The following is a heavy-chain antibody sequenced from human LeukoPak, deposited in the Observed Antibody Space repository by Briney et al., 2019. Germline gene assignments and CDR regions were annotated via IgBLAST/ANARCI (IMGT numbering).Heavy chain of an antibody. CDR2: ISYDGSNK. V-gene: IGHV3-30*03. Sequence: PGGSLRLSCAASGFTFSSCGMHWVRQAPGKGLEWVAVISYDGSNKYYADSVKGRFTISRDNSKNTLFLEMNSLRAEDTAVYYCAYCSNGVCYKAGLDYWGQGTLVTVSS. D-gene: IGHD2-8*01. CDR3: AYCSNGVCYKAGLDY. J-gene: IGHJ4*02. CDR1: GFTFSSCG.